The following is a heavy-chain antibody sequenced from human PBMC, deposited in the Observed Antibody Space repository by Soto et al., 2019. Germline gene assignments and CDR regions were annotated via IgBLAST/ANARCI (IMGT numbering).Heavy chain of an antibody. Sequence: PSETLSLTCTVSGGSISSYYWSWIRQPPGKGLEWIGYIYYSGSTNYNPSLKSRVTISVDTSKNQFSLKLSSVTAADTAVYYRARGAKNYDFWSGYNYGMDAWGQGTTVTVSS. D-gene: IGHD3-3*01. CDR3: ARGAKNYDFWSGYNYGMDA. CDR1: GGSISSYY. CDR2: IYYSGST. J-gene: IGHJ6*02. V-gene: IGHV4-59*01.